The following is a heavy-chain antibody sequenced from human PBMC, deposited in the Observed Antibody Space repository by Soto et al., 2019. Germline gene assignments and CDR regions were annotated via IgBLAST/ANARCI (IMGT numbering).Heavy chain of an antibody. CDR3: ARSILMVLAVNLYYFDY. V-gene: IGHV1-69*01. J-gene: IGHJ4*02. D-gene: IGHD3-9*01. Sequence: QVQLVQSGAEVKKPGSSVKVSCKASGGTFSSYAISWVRQAPGQGLEWMGGIIPIFGTANYAQKFQGRVTITADESTSTAYMELSSLRSEDTAVYYCARSILMVLAVNLYYFDYWGQGTLVTVSS. CDR2: IIPIFGTA. CDR1: GGTFSSYA.